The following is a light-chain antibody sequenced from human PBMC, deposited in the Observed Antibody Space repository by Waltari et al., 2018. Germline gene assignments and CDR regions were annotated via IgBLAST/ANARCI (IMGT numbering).Light chain of an antibody. CDR1: SSDVGSYNY. CDR2: EVT. V-gene: IGLV2-14*03. CDR3: SSYTRTTTLYV. J-gene: IGLJ1*01. Sequence: QSALTQPRSVSGSPGPSITISCTGTSSDVGSYNYVSRYQQHPGKAPKLLIFEVTDRPSGVSNRFSGSKSGNTASLTISGLQAEDEADYYCSSYTRTTTLYVFGTGTKVTVL.